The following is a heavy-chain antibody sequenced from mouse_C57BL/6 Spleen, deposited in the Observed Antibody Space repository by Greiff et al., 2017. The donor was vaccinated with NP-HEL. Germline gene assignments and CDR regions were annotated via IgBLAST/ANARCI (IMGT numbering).Heavy chain of an antibody. V-gene: IGHV1-50*01. CDR3: ARSTVGDYYAMDY. CDR2: IDPSDSGT. D-gene: IGHD1-1*01. Sequence: VQLQQPGAELVKPGASVKLSCKASGYTFTSYWMQWVKQRPGQGLEWIGEIDPSDSGTNYNQKFKGKATLTVDTSSSTAYMQLSSLTSEDSAVYYCARSTVGDYYAMDYWGQGTSVTVSS. J-gene: IGHJ4*01. CDR1: GYTFTSYW.